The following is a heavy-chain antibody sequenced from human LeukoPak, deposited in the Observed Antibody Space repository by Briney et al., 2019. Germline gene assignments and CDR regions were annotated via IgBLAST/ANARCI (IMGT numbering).Heavy chain of an antibody. CDR3: AKAEEQWLENYYYYYMDV. CDR1: GFTFDDYA. V-gene: IGHV3-9*01. J-gene: IGHJ6*03. D-gene: IGHD6-19*01. Sequence: GRSLRLSCAASGFTFDDYAMHWVRQAPGKGLEWVSGISWNSGSIGYADSVKGRFTISRDNAKNSLYLQMNSLRAEDTALYYCAKAEEQWLENYYYYYMDVWGKGTTVTVSS. CDR2: ISWNSGSI.